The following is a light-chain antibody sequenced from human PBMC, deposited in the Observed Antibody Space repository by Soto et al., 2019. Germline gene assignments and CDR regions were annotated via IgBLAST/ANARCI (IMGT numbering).Light chain of an antibody. Sequence: EIVLTQSPGTLSLSPGERATLSCKASQGVGSNYLAWYQQKPGQAPRPLIYGASSRATGIPDRFSGSGSGADFTLTISRLEPEDCAVYYCQQRSNWLMYTFGQGTKLEIK. J-gene: IGKJ2*01. CDR1: QGVGSNY. CDR2: GAS. V-gene: IGKV3D-20*02. CDR3: QQRSNWLMYT.